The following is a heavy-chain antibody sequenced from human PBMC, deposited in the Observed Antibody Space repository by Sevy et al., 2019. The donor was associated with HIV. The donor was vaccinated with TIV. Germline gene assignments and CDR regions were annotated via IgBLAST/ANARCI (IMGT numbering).Heavy chain of an antibody. J-gene: IGHJ1*01. CDR1: GYSFTSYW. Sequence: GESLKISCKGSGYSFTSYWIGWVRQMPVKGLEWMGIIYPGDSDTRYSPSFQGQVTISADKSISTAYLQWSSLKASDTAMYYCARNYYDSSGYYPEYFQHWGQGTLVTVSS. CDR3: ARNYYDSSGYYPEYFQH. CDR2: IYPGDSDT. V-gene: IGHV5-51*01. D-gene: IGHD3-22*01.